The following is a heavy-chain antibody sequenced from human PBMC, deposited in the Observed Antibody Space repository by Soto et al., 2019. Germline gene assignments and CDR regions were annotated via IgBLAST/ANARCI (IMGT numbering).Heavy chain of an antibody. D-gene: IGHD2-2*01. Sequence: QMQLVGSGGGVVQPGTSLRLSCAASGFPFSNYGIHWVRQAPGKGLEWVAIILTDGNNKYYADSVKGRFTISRDNSKNTIYLQMNSLRVEDTAVYYCARDRWGYCGGTSCSYMDVWGKGTTVTVSS. CDR3: ARDRWGYCGGTSCSYMDV. V-gene: IGHV3-33*01. CDR1: GFPFSNYG. J-gene: IGHJ6*04. CDR2: ILTDGNNK.